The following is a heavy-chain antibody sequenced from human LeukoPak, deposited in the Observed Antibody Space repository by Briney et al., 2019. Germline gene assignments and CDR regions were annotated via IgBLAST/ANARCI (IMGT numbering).Heavy chain of an antibody. CDR1: GFIFSSYS. CDR3: ARETYYYDSSGYYYCDY. V-gene: IGHV3-21*04. Sequence: PGGSLRLSCVASGFIFSSYSMNWVRQAPGKGLEWVSSISSSSSYIYYADSVKGRFTISRDNAKNSLYLQMNSLRAEDTAVYYCARETYYYDSSGYYYCDYWGQGTLVTVSS. J-gene: IGHJ4*02. CDR2: ISSSSSYI. D-gene: IGHD3-22*01.